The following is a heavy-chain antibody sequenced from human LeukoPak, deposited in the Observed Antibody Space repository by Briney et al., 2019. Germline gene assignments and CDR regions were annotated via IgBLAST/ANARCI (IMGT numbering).Heavy chain of an antibody. CDR2: MNPNSGNT. J-gene: IGHJ6*03. V-gene: IGHV1-8*01. CDR1: GYTFTSYD. D-gene: IGHD3-10*01. Sequence: GASVKVSCKASGYTFTSYDINWVRQATGQGLEWMGWMNPNSGNTGYAQKFQGRVTMTRNTSISTAYMELSSLRSEDTAVYYCARVGKKENGLLWFGESDYYYYYMDVWGKGTTVTISS. CDR3: ARVGKKENGLLWFGESDYYYYYMDV.